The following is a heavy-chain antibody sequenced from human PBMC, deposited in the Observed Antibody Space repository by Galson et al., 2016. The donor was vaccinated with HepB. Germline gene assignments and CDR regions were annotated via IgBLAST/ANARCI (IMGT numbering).Heavy chain of an antibody. J-gene: IGHJ6*04. Sequence: LRLSCAASGFTFRNYGMTWVRQAPGKGLEVVSSISRSGDSTDYADSVKGRFTISRDNSKNTLSLQMNSLTADGTAIYYCVQGSTAPAVWGKGTTVTVSS. CDR1: GFTFRNYG. CDR3: VQGSTAPAV. D-gene: IGHD1-26*01. CDR2: ISRSGDST. V-gene: IGHV3-23*01.